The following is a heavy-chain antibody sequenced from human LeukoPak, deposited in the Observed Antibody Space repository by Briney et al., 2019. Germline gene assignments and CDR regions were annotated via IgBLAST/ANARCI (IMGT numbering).Heavy chain of an antibody. V-gene: IGHV7-4-1*02. J-gene: IGHJ5*02. CDR1: GYTFTSYA. Sequence: ASVKVSCKASGYTFTSYAVNWVRQAPGQGLEWMGWINTNTGNPTYAQGFTERFVFSLDTSVSTAYLQISSLKAEDTAVYYCARGGPDYYYSSGYDPWGQGTLVTVSS. D-gene: IGHD3-22*01. CDR2: INTNTGNP. CDR3: ARGGPDYYYSSGYDP.